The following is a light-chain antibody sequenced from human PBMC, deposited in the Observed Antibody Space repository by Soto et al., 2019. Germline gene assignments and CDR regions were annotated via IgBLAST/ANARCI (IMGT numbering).Light chain of an antibody. J-gene: IGLJ1*01. V-gene: IGLV1-40*01. Sequence: QTLLTHPSSVSGGPEERVSISCTASSSNMGAGHAVHWYQHLPGTAPKLGIYGIGNRPSEVPDRFSGYKSGTSASLAFTWQQAEEGADYYSQCYDSNLIGSEVFGTATKVTVL. CDR1: SSNMGAGHA. CDR3: QCYDSNLIGSEV. CDR2: GIG.